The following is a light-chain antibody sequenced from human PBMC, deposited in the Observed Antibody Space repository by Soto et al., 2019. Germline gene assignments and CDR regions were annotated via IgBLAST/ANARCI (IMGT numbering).Light chain of an antibody. V-gene: IGKV1-5*03. CDR1: QSISDW. CDR3: QQYHIYSWT. Sequence: DLQMTQSPSTLSASVGDRVTISCRASQSISDWLAWYQQKPGKAPRLLIYRASSLQTGVPSRFRGSGSGTEFTLTISDLQPDDFATYYCQQYHIYSWTFGQGTTVAIK. J-gene: IGKJ1*01. CDR2: RAS.